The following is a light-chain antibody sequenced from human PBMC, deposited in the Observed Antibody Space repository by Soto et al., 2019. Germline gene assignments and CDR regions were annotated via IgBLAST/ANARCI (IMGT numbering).Light chain of an antibody. CDR1: QSVSNNY. V-gene: IGKV3-11*01. CDR2: DVS. Sequence: ATLSWRASQSVSNNYLAWYQQKPGQAPRLLIYDVSNRATGIPARFSGSGSGTDFSLTISSLEPEDFAVYYCQQRSHWPRTFGQGTKVDIK. CDR3: QQRSHWPRT. J-gene: IGKJ1*01.